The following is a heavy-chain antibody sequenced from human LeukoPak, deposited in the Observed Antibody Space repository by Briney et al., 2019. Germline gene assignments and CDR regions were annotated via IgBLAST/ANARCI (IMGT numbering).Heavy chain of an antibody. V-gene: IGHV3-7*01. Sequence: PGGSLRLSCAASGFTFSSYGMHWVRQAPGKGLEWVANIKQDGSEKYYVDSVKGRFTISRDNAKNSLYLQMNSLRAEDTAVYYCARDSGKYSSSSGYFQHWGQGTLVTVSS. CDR1: GFTFSSYG. CDR3: ARDSGKYSSSSGYFQH. D-gene: IGHD6-13*01. CDR2: IKQDGSEK. J-gene: IGHJ1*01.